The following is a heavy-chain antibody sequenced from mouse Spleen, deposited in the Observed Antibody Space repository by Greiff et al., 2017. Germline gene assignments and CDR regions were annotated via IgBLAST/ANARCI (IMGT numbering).Heavy chain of an antibody. V-gene: IGHV1-26*01. CDR2: INPNNGGT. CDR3: ARGYGDPDY. J-gene: IGHJ2*01. D-gene: IGHD2-13*01. Sequence: EVKLQESGPELVKPGASVKISCKASGYTFTDYYMNWVKQSHGKSLEWIGDINPNNGGTSYNQKFKGKATLTVDKSSSTAYMELRSLTSEDSAVYYCARGYGDPDYWGQGTTLTVSS. CDR1: GYTFTDYY.